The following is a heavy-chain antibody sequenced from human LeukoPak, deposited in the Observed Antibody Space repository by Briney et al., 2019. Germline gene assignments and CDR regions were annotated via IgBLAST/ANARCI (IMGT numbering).Heavy chain of an antibody. Sequence: SETLSLTCAVYGGSFSGYYWSWIRQPPGKGLEWIGEINHSGSTNYNPSLKSRVTISVDTSKNQFSLKLSPVTAADTAVYYCAKGGAGYYGSGSKYGMDVWGKGTTVTVSS. CDR3: AKGGAGYYGSGSKYGMDV. CDR1: GGSFSGYY. CDR2: INHSGST. D-gene: IGHD3-10*01. J-gene: IGHJ6*04. V-gene: IGHV4-34*01.